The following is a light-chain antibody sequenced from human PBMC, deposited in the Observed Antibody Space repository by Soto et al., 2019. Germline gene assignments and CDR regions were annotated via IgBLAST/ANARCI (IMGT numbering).Light chain of an antibody. J-gene: IGKJ1*01. CDR1: QSVYNN. CDR3: QQHDSWPRT. V-gene: IGKV3-15*01. Sequence: EIVMTHSPATLSVSPGETATLSFRSSQSVYNNLAWYQQRPGQAPRLLIHGASTRATGVPAKVSGSGSGTEFTLTISSLQSEDFAVYYCQQHDSWPRTFGQGTKVDNK. CDR2: GAS.